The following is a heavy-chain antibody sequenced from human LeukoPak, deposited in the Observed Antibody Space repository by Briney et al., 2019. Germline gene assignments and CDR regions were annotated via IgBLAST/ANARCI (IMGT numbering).Heavy chain of an antibody. Sequence: GASVKVCCKVSGYTLTELSMHWVRQAPGKGLEWMGGFDPEDGETIYAQKFQGRVTMTEDTSTDTAYMELSSLRSEDTAVYYCATPTTYYYDSSGSSAFDIWGQGTMVTVSS. CDR1: GYTLTELS. D-gene: IGHD3-22*01. J-gene: IGHJ3*02. CDR2: FDPEDGET. CDR3: ATPTTYYYDSSGSSAFDI. V-gene: IGHV1-24*01.